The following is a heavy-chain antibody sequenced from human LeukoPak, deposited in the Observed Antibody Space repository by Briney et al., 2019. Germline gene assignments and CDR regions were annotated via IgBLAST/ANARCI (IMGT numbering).Heavy chain of an antibody. Sequence: SETLSLTCAVYGGSFSGYYWSWIRQPPGKGLEWIGEINHSGSTNYNPSLKSRVTISVDTSKNQFSLKLSSVTAADTAVYYCAREVPAAGFDSWGQGTLVTVSS. J-gene: IGHJ4*02. CDR2: INHSGST. D-gene: IGHD6-13*01. CDR1: GGSFSGYY. CDR3: AREVPAAGFDS. V-gene: IGHV4-34*01.